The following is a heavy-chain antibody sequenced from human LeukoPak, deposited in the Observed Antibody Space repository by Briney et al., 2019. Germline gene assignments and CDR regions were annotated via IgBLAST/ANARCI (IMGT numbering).Heavy chain of an antibody. V-gene: IGHV3-21*01. D-gene: IGHD4-17*01. Sequence: AGGSLRLSCAASGFTFSSYSMNWIRQAPGKGLEWVSSISSSSSYIYYADSVKGRFTISRDNAKNSLYLQMNSLRAEDTAVYYCARGYGDDDFDYWGQGTLVTVSS. CDR2: ISSSSSYI. J-gene: IGHJ4*02. CDR1: GFTFSSYS. CDR3: ARGYGDDDFDY.